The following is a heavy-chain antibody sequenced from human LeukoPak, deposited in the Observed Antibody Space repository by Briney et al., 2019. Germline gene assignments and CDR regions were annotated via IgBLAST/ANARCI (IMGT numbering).Heavy chain of an antibody. CDR3: ARRYCSSTSCQFDT. CDR2: INPNSGGT. V-gene: IGHV1-2*02. Sequence: ASLKVSCKASGYTFTSYYMNWVRQAPGQGLQWIGWINPNSGGTNYAQKFQGRVTMTRDTSISTAYMELSRLRSDDTAVYYCARRYCSSTSCQFDTWGQGTLVTVSS. D-gene: IGHD2-2*01. J-gene: IGHJ5*02. CDR1: GYTFTSYY.